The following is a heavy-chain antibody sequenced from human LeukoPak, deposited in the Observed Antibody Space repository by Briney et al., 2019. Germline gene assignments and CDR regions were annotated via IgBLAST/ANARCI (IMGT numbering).Heavy chain of an antibody. Sequence: SETLSLTCAVYGGSFSGYYWSWIRQPPGKGLEWIGEVNHSGSTNYNPSLKSRVTISVDTSKNQFSLKLSSVTAADTAVYYCARGRKFDYWGQGTLVTVSS. CDR3: ARGRKFDY. J-gene: IGHJ4*02. CDR2: VNHSGST. V-gene: IGHV4-34*01. CDR1: GGSFSGYY. D-gene: IGHD1-14*01.